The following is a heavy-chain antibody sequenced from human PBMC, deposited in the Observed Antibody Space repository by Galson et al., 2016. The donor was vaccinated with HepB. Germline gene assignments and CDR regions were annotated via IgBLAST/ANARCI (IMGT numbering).Heavy chain of an antibody. CDR1: GFLFSTFG. CDR3: TKDLAPLMVTNHGGFDY. D-gene: IGHD2-21*02. J-gene: IGHJ4*02. V-gene: IGHV3-30*18. Sequence: SLRLSCAASGFLFSTFGMHWVRQAPGKGLEWLAVISYDGNNKYYSDSVKGRLTISRDNSKNTLYLQMNSLRPEDTAVYYCTKDLAPLMVTNHGGFDYWGRGTLVTVSS. CDR2: ISYDGNNK.